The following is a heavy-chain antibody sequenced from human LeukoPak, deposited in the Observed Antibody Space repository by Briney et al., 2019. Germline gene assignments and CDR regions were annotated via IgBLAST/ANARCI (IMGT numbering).Heavy chain of an antibody. V-gene: IGHV4-59*08. CDR1: GGSISSYY. Sequence: SETLSLTCTVSGGSISSYYWSWIRQPPGKGLEWIGNIYHSVPSYYNPSLKSRVTISVDTSKNQFSLKLHSMTAADTAVYYCARGAPLDGYFDYWGQGTLVTVSS. CDR3: ARGAPLDGYFDY. J-gene: IGHJ4*02. CDR2: IYHSVPS. D-gene: IGHD1-26*01.